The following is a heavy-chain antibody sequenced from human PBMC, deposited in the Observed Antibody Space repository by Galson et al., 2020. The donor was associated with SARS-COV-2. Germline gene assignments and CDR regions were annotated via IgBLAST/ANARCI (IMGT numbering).Heavy chain of an antibody. CDR1: GGSISSGGYY. CDR3: AREFRYDSTLYYFDY. D-gene: IGHD3-22*01. Sequence: SETLSLTCTVSGGSISSGGYYWSWIRQHPGKGLEWIGYIYYGGSTYYNPSLKSRVTISVDTSKNQFSLKLSSVTAADTAVYYCAREFRYDSTLYYFDYWGQGTLVTVSS. CDR2: IYYGGST. V-gene: IGHV4-31*03. J-gene: IGHJ4*02.